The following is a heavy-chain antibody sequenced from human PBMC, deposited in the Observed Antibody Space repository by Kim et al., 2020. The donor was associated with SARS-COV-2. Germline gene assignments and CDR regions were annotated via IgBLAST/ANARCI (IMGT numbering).Heavy chain of an antibody. CDR3: ARVHKVGDYARAYNWFDP. CDR1: GFTFSAYG. D-gene: IGHD4-17*01. Sequence: GGSLRLSCAASGFTFSAYGMNWVRQAPGKGLEWLSYISISSKTMYYADSVKGRFTMFRDNAKNSLHLQMNSLRDEDTAVYYCARVHKVGDYARAYNWFDPWGQGTLVTVSS. CDR2: ISISSKTM. J-gene: IGHJ5*02. V-gene: IGHV3-48*02.